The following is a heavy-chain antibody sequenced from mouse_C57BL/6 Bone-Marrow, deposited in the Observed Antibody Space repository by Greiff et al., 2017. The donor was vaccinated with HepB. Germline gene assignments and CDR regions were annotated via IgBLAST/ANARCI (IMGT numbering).Heavy chain of an antibody. CDR3: TAYYSNYGGYYFDY. CDR1: GFNIKDDY. D-gene: IGHD2-5*01. J-gene: IGHJ2*01. Sequence: LVESGAELVRPGASVKLSCTASGFNIKDDYMHWVKQRPEQGLEWIGWIDPENGDTEYASKFQGKATITADTSSNTAYLQLSSLTSEDTAVYYCTAYYSNYGGYYFDYWGQGTTLTVSS. V-gene: IGHV14-4*01. CDR2: IDPENGDT.